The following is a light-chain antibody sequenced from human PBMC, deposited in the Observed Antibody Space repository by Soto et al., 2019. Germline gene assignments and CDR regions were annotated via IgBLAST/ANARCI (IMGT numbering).Light chain of an antibody. V-gene: IGKV3-20*01. Sequence: LTHSPGSLALWPWQTATLSCRSSQSLGNNYLAWVQQRPGQAPRLLIYGATHWDSGISERFGGSGSGSEFNLTISGLEPEDYAVYSCQYYGESPTFGQGTXVEIK. CDR3: QYYGESPT. CDR2: GAT. CDR1: QSLGNNY. J-gene: IGKJ1*01.